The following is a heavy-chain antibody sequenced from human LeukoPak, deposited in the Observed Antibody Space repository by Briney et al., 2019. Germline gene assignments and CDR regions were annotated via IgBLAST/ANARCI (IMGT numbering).Heavy chain of an antibody. CDR2: IYYGGST. CDR3: ARETRSPIQLDRPDY. J-gene: IGHJ4*02. D-gene: IGHD1-1*01. V-gene: IGHV4-39*07. CDR1: GGSLSSSSYY. Sequence: SESLSLTCTVSGGSLSSSSYYWGWIRQPPGKGLEWIRRIYYGGSTYYNQSLKSRVTISVDTSKNQYSLKLSSVTAADTAVYYCARETRSPIQLDRPDYWGQGTLATVSS.